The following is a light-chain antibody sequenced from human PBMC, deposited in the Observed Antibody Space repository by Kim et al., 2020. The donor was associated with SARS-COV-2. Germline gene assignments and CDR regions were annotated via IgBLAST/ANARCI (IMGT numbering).Light chain of an antibody. V-gene: IGKV3-15*01. CDR1: QSVSSN. CDR2: DAS. CDR3: HQYNNWPLT. Sequence: MSPGERATLPCRASQSVSSNLAWYQQKPGQAPRVLIYDASTRATGIPARFSGSGSGTQFTLTISSLQSEDFAVYYCHQYNNWPLTFGGGTKVDIK. J-gene: IGKJ4*01.